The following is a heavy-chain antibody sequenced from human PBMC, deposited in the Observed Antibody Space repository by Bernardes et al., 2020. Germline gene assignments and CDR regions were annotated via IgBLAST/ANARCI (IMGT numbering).Heavy chain of an antibody. Sequence: GGSMRLSCAASGFTFSSYAMSWVRQAPGKGLEWVSAISGSGGSTYYADSVKGRFTISIDNSKNTLYLQMNSLRAEDTAVYYCAKGSQVYGDLGYWGQGTLVSVSS. CDR1: GFTFSSYA. D-gene: IGHD4-17*01. J-gene: IGHJ4*02. CDR3: AKGSQVYGDLGY. V-gene: IGHV3-23*01. CDR2: ISGSGGST.